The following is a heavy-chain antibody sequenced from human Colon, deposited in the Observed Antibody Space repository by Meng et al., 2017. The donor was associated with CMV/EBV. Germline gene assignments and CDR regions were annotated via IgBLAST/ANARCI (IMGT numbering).Heavy chain of an antibody. Sequence: SETLSLTCTVSGGSVSSGSHYWSWLRQPPGKGLEWLGYVHFSGSANYSPSLESRLSMSVDTSQNRLYLRLSSVTAADTAVYYCARDLSPDFWNGHLDYWGQGKLVTVSS. V-gene: IGHV4-61*01. J-gene: IGHJ4*02. CDR3: ARDLSPDFWNGHLDY. CDR2: VHFSGSA. D-gene: IGHD3-3*01. CDR1: GGSVSSGSHY.